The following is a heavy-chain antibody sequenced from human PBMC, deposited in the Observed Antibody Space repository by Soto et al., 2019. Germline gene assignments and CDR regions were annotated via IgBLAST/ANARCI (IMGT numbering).Heavy chain of an antibody. CDR1: GGSIRTGGYY. CDR3: ARGLSVTLFDN. J-gene: IGHJ4*02. D-gene: IGHD4-17*01. Sequence: QVQLQESGPGLVKPSQTLSLTCTVSGGSIRTGGYYWTWIRQHPGKGLEWIGYIYYSGSTYYNPSLKSRVTISVDTSKNQFSLKLSSVTAADTAVYYCARGLSVTLFDNWGQGTRVTVSS. CDR2: IYYSGST. V-gene: IGHV4-31*03.